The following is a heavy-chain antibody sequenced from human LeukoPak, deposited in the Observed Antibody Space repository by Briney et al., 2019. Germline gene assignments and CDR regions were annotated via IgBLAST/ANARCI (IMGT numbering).Heavy chain of an antibody. Sequence: GRSLRLSCAASGPTFSSYGMHWVRQAPGKGLEWVAVISYDGSNKYYADSVKGRFTISRDNSKNTLYLQMNSLRAEDTAVYYCAKEGRDYGDHFDYWGQGTLVTVSS. CDR1: GPTFSSYG. D-gene: IGHD4-17*01. CDR2: ISYDGSNK. V-gene: IGHV3-30*18. J-gene: IGHJ4*02. CDR3: AKEGRDYGDHFDY.